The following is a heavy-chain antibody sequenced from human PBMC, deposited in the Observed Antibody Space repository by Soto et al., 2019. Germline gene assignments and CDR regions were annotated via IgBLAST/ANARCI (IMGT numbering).Heavy chain of an antibody. CDR2: IIPILGIA. Sequence: ASVKVSCKASGGTFSSYTISWVRQAPGQGLEWMGRIIPILGIANYAQKFQGRVTITADKSTSTAYMELSSLRSEDTAVYYCAREAPYGKNWFDPWGQGTLVTVSS. J-gene: IGHJ5*02. CDR1: GGTFSSYT. D-gene: IGHD4-17*01. CDR3: AREAPYGKNWFDP. V-gene: IGHV1-69*04.